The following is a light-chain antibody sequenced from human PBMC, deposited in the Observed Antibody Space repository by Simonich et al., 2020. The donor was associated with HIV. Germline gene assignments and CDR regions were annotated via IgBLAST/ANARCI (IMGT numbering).Light chain of an antibody. Sequence: QSALTQPASVSGSPGQSITISCTATSSDVGGYNYVSWSLHHPGKAPVSGRPSGFSNRFSGSKSGNTASLTISGLQAEDEADYYCSSYTSSSTWVFGGGTKLTVL. J-gene: IGLJ3*02. CDR1: SSDVGGYNY. CDR2: VS. V-gene: IGLV2-14*01. CDR3: SSYTSSSTWV.